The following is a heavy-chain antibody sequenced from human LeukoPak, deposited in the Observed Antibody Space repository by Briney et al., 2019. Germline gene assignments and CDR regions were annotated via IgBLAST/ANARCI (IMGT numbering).Heavy chain of an antibody. Sequence: SETLSLTCTVSGGSISSGGYYWSWIRQHPGKGLEWIGYIYYSGSTYYNPSLKSRVTISVDTSKNQFSLKLSSVTAADTAVYYCVRHFGGNLDYWGQGTLVTVSS. CDR3: VRHFGGNLDY. V-gene: IGHV4-31*03. J-gene: IGHJ4*02. CDR2: IYYSGST. D-gene: IGHD4-23*01. CDR1: GGSISSGGYY.